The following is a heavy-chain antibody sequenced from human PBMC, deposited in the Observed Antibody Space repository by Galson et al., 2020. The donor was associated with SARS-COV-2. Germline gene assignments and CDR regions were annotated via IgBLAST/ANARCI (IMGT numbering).Heavy chain of an antibody. V-gene: IGHV3-64*01. CDR1: RFSFRSFS. Sequence: GESLKISCAASRFSFRSFSMHWVRQAPGKGLEHVSAISSNGGSTYYANSVKGRFTISRDNSKNTLYLQMGSLRVEDMGVYYCARDDGSSWTPDYWGQGTLVIVSS. J-gene: IGHJ4*02. D-gene: IGHD6-13*01. CDR2: ISSNGGST. CDR3: ARDDGSSWTPDY.